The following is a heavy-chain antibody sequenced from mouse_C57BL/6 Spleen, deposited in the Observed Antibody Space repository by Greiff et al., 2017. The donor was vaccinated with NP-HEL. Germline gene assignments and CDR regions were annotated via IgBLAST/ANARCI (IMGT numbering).Heavy chain of an antibody. V-gene: IGHV1-54*01. CDR2: INPGSGGT. Sequence: QVHVKQSGAELVRPGTSVKVSCKASGYAFTNYLIEWVKQRPGQGLEWIGVINPGSGGTNYNEKFKGKATLTADKSSSTAYMQLSSLTSEDAAVYFCARGGDSNYELAYWGQGTLVTVSA. D-gene: IGHD2-5*01. CDR3: ARGGDSNYELAY. CDR1: GYAFTNYL. J-gene: IGHJ3*01.